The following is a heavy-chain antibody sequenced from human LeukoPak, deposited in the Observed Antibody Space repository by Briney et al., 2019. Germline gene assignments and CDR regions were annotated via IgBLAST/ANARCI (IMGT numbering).Heavy chain of an antibody. J-gene: IGHJ3*02. Sequence: EASQTLSLTCTVSGGSISSGGYYWSWIRQPPGKGLEWIGYIYHSGSTYYNPSLKSRVTISVDRSKNQFSLKLSSVTAADTAVYYCARSDYGKGGAFDIWGQGTMVTVSS. CDR3: ARSDYGKGGAFDI. CDR2: IYHSGST. V-gene: IGHV4-30-2*01. CDR1: GGSISSGGYY. D-gene: IGHD4-17*01.